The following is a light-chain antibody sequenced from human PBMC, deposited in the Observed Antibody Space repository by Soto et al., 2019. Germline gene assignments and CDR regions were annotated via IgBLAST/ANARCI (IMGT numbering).Light chain of an antibody. Sequence: EIVMTQSPATLSVSPGERATLSCRASQSVGSDLAWYQQKPGQAPRLFIYDASNRATGIPARFSGSGSGTDFTLTISSLEPEDFAVYYCQQRSNWGGTFGQGTKVDIK. CDR2: DAS. V-gene: IGKV3-11*01. CDR3: QQRSNWGGT. J-gene: IGKJ1*01. CDR1: QSVGSD.